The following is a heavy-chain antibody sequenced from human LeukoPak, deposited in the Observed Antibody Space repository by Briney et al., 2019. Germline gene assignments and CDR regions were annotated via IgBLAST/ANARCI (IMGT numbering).Heavy chain of an antibody. J-gene: IGHJ4*02. CDR2: ISAYNGNT. CDR3: ARDSDWYSSSWYFDY. Sequence: GASVKVSCKASGYTFTSYGISWVRQAPGQGLEWMGWISAYNGNTNYAQKLQGRVTMTTDTSTSTAYMELRSLRSDDTAVYYCARDSDWYSSSWYFDYWGQGTLVTVSS. V-gene: IGHV1-18*01. CDR1: GYTFTSYG. D-gene: IGHD6-13*01.